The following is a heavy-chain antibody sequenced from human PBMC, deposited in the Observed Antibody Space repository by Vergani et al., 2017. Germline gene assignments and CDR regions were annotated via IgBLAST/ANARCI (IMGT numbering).Heavy chain of an antibody. CDR2: IIPILGIA. V-gene: IGHV1-69*02. CDR3: AAAAGVGYYFDY. Sequence: QVQLVQSGAEMKKPGASVKVSCKASGGTFSSYTISWVRQAPGQGLEWMGRIIPILGIANYAQKFQGRVTITADKSTSTAYMELSSLRSEDTAVYYCAAAAGVGYYFDYWGQGTLVTVSS. J-gene: IGHJ4*02. CDR1: GGTFSSYT. D-gene: IGHD6-13*01.